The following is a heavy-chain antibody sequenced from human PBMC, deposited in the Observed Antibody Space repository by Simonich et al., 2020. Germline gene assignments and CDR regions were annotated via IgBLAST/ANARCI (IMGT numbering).Heavy chain of an antibody. CDR1: GYTFTGYY. V-gene: IGHV1-2*02. D-gene: IGHD6-13*01. CDR2: IHPNRGGT. CDR3: ARDSYSSWYFDL. J-gene: IGHJ2*01. Sequence: QVQLVQSGAEVKKPGASVKVSCKASGYTFTGYYMHWVRQAPGQGLEWMGRIHPNRGGTDYAQKFKGRVTKTRDTSISKAYMERSRLRSDDTAVYYCARDSYSSWYFDLWGRGTLVTVSS.